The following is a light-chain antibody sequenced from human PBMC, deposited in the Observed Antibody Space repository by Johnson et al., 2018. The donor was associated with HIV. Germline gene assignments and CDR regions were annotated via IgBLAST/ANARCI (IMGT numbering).Light chain of an antibody. CDR1: SANIGNNY. Sequence: QSVLTQPPSVSAAPGQKVTISCSGSSANIGNNYVSWYQQLPGTAPKLLIYENTTRPTGIPDRFSGSKSGTSATLGSTRRQPGDAAAYYLGTFDSSLSAGGVFGTGTKVTVL. CDR3: GTFDSSLSAGGV. J-gene: IGLJ1*01. CDR2: ENT. V-gene: IGLV1-51*02.